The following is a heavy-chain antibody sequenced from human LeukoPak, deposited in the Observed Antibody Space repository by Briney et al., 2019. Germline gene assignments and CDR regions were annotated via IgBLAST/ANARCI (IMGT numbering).Heavy chain of an antibody. CDR1: GFTFSSYG. J-gene: IGHJ6*02. CDR3: AKATARIYYYGMDV. V-gene: IGHV3-30*18. Sequence: PGGSLRLSCAASGFTFSSYGMHWARQAPGRGLEWVAVISYDGSNKYYADSVKGRFTISRDNSKNTLYLQMNSLRAEDTAVYYCAKATARIYYYGMDVWGQGTTVTVSS. CDR2: ISYDGSNK. D-gene: IGHD6-25*01.